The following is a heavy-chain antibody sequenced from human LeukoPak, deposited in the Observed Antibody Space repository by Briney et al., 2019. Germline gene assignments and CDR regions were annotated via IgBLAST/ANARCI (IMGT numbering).Heavy chain of an antibody. CDR2: ISSSSSYI. CDR3: ARVDCSGGSCYSDY. CDR1: GFTFSGYS. Sequence: GGSLRLSCAASGFTFSGYSMNWVRQAPGKGLEWVSSISSSSSYIYYADSVKGRFTISRDNAKNSLYLQMNSLRAEDTAVYYCARVDCSGGSCYSDYWGQGTLVTVSS. V-gene: IGHV3-21*01. J-gene: IGHJ4*02. D-gene: IGHD2-15*01.